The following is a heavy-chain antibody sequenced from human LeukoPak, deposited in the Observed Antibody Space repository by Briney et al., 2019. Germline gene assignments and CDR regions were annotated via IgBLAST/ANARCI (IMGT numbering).Heavy chain of an antibody. CDR3: GGNYYDSSGHRGVFDY. Sequence: SETLSLTCAVYGGSFSGYYWSWIRQPPGKGLEWIGEINHSGSTNYNPSLKSRVTISVDMSKNQFSLKLSSVTAADTAVYYCGGNYYDSSGHRGVFDYWGQGTLVTVSS. J-gene: IGHJ4*02. CDR2: INHSGST. D-gene: IGHD3-22*01. V-gene: IGHV4-34*01. CDR1: GGSFSGYY.